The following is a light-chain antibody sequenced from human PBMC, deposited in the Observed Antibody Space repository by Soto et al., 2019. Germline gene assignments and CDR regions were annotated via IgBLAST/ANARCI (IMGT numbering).Light chain of an antibody. Sequence: QSVVTQPASLSGSPGPSITLSCPGNSRDVGGYNYVSWYQQHPGKAPKFMIYDVSNRPSGVSNRFSGSKSGNTASLTISGLQAEDEADYYCSSYTTSNTRQIVFGTGTKVT. J-gene: IGLJ1*01. CDR2: DVS. CDR3: SSYTTSNTRQIV. CDR1: SRDVGGYNY. V-gene: IGLV2-14*01.